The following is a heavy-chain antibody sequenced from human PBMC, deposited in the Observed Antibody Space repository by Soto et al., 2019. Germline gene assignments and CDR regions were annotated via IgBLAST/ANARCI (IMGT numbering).Heavy chain of an antibody. CDR2: ISGSGGST. V-gene: IGHV3-23*01. D-gene: IGHD4-17*01. CDR3: AKDLSPDDYGDFPPPHDY. J-gene: IGHJ4*02. CDR1: GFTFSSYA. Sequence: GGSLRLSCAASGFTFSSYAMSWVRQAPGKGLEWVSAISGSGGSTYYADSVKGRFTISRDNSKNTLYLQMNSLRAEDTAVYYCAKDLSPDDYGDFPPPHDYWGQGTLVTVSS.